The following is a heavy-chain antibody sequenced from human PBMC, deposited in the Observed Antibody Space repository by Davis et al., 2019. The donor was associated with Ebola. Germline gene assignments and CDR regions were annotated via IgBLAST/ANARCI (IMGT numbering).Heavy chain of an antibody. CDR2: IYHSGST. CDR3: ARAAARPYYYYGMDV. J-gene: IGHJ6*02. D-gene: IGHD6-6*01. CDR1: GGSISSSNW. Sequence: MPSETLSLTCAVSGGSISSSNWWRWVRQPPGKGLEWIGEIYHSGSTNYNPSLKSRVTISVDKSKNQFSLKLSSVTAADTAVYYCARAAARPYYYYGMDVWGQGTTVTVSS. V-gene: IGHV4-4*02.